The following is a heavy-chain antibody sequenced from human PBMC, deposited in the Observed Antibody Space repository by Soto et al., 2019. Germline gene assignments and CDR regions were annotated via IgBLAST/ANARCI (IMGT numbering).Heavy chain of an antibody. V-gene: IGHV3-11*01. CDR3: ARDLGYYDSSGYFDY. J-gene: IGHJ4*02. CDR2: ISSSGDIV. D-gene: IGHD3-22*01. CDR1: GFTFSDHY. Sequence: GGSLRLSCAASGFTFSDHYMSWIRQAPGKGLEWVSYISSSGDIVYYADSVKGRFTISRDNAKNSLYLQMNSLRAEDTAVYYCARDLGYYDSSGYFDYWGQGTLVTVSS.